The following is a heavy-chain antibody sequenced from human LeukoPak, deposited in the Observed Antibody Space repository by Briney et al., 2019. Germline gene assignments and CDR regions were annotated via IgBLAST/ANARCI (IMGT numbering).Heavy chain of an antibody. V-gene: IGHV4-59*08. CDR3: ASSASSGWYGSYMDV. Sequence: SETLSLTCTVSGGSISSYYWSWIRQPPGKGLEWIGYIYYSGSTNYNPSLKSRVTISVDTSKNQFSLKLSSVTAADTAVYYCASSASSGWYGSYMDVWGKGTTVTISS. CDR1: GGSISSYY. J-gene: IGHJ6*03. CDR2: IYYSGST. D-gene: IGHD6-19*01.